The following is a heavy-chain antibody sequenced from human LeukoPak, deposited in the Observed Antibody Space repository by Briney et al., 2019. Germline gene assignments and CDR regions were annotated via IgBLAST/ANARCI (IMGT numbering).Heavy chain of an antibody. V-gene: IGHV1-3*01. Sequence: GASVKVSCKASGYTFTSYAMHWVRQAPGQRLEWMGWINAGNGNTKYSQKFQGRVTITRDTSASTAYMELSSLRSEDTAVYYCARRPTTGDDYYYYYGMDVWGQGTTVTVSS. CDR2: INAGNGNT. D-gene: IGHD7-27*01. CDR1: GYTFTSYA. CDR3: ARRPTTGDDYYYYYGMDV. J-gene: IGHJ6*02.